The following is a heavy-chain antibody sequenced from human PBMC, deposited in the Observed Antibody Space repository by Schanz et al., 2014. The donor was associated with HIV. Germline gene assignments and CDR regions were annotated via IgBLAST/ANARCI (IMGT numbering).Heavy chain of an antibody. V-gene: IGHV1-8*01. CDR1: EKTFSDID. Sequence: QVRLVQSGAEVKKPGASVTVSCKASEKTFSDIDINWVRQATGQGLEWMGWMNPNSGNTGYAQKFQGRVTMTRNTSISTAYMELSSLRSEDTAVYYCARKVDIVVVPAAIVGWFDPWGQGTLVTVSS. CDR3: ARKVDIVVVPAAIVGWFDP. D-gene: IGHD2-2*03. CDR2: MNPNSGNT. J-gene: IGHJ5*02.